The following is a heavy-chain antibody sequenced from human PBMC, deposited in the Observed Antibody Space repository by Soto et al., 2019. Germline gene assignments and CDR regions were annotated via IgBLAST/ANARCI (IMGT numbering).Heavy chain of an antibody. Sequence: SETLSLTCAVSGGAISTSNWWSGFRRPPGKGLEWIGEVYRTGSTNYNPSLESRLTISVDKSKNQFSLKLTSVTAADTAVYYCARARATIAAAAIFDCWGQGTLVTVSS. CDR3: ARARATIAAAAIFDC. CDR1: GGAISTSNW. J-gene: IGHJ4*01. D-gene: IGHD6-13*01. V-gene: IGHV4-4*02. CDR2: VYRTGST.